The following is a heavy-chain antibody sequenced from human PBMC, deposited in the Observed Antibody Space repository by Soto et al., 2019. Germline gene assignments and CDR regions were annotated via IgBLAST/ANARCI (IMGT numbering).Heavy chain of an antibody. V-gene: IGHV1-18*01. CDR2: FSSYNGDA. J-gene: IGHJ4*02. Sequence: ASVKVSCKASGYTFSNYGISWVRQAPGQGLEWMGWFSSYNGDARYTQNLQGRVTMTTDTSTSTAYMELWSLRSDDTAVYYCAREDSGGLDYWGQGTLVTVSS. D-gene: IGHD1-26*01. CDR1: GYTFSNYG. CDR3: AREDSGGLDY.